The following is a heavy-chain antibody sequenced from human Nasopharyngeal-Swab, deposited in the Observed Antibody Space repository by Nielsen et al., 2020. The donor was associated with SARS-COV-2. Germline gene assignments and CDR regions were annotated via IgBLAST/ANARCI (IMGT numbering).Heavy chain of an antibody. J-gene: IGHJ6*02. D-gene: IGHD5-12*01. V-gene: IGHV4-59*01. CDR3: ARDHIVATTNYYYYYYGMDV. CDR2: IYYSGST. CDR1: GGSISSYY. Sequence: SETLSLTCTVSGGSISSYYWSWIRQPPGKGLEWIGYIYYSGSTNYNPSLKSRVTILVDTSKNQFSLKLSSVTAADTAVYYCARDHIVATTNYYYYYYGMDVWGQGTTVTVSS.